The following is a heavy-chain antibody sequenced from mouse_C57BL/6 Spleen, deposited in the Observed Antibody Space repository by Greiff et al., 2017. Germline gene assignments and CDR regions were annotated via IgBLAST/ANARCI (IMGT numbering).Heavy chain of an antibody. D-gene: IGHD3-3*01. CDR1: GYTFIDYE. Sequence: VQLQQSGAELVRPGASVTLSCKASGYTFIDYEMHWVKQTPVHGLEWIGVIGPETGGIDYNQKFKGKAILTADKSPSTAYMGLPSRTSEDSAVFWCTRDGDGFAYWGQGTLVTVSA. CDR2: IGPETGGI. J-gene: IGHJ3*01. CDR3: TRDGDGFAY. V-gene: IGHV1-15*01.